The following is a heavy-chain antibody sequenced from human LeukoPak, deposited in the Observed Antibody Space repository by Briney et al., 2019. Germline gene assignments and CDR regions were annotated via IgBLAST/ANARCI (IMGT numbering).Heavy chain of an antibody. V-gene: IGHV3-48*01. CDR1: GFTFSSYS. CDR2: ISSSSSTI. J-gene: IGHJ4*02. Sequence: PRGSLRLSCAASGFTFSSYSMNWVRQAPGKGLEWVSYISSSSSTIYYADSVKGRFTISRDNFKNTLYLQMNSLRAEDTAVYYCATFTNPSSVFDYWGQGTLVTVSS. D-gene: IGHD2-8*01. CDR3: ATFTNPSSVFDY.